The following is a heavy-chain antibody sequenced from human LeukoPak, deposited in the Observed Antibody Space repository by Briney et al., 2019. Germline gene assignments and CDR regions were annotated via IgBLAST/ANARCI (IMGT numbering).Heavy chain of an antibody. Sequence: SETLSLTCAVYGGSLSGYYWSWIRPPPGKGLAWIGEINHSGSTNYNPPLKSRVTISVDTSKHQFSLKLSSVTAADTAVYYCARGPGAAAAIPGRRSGLDPWGQGTLVTVSS. CDR3: ARGPGAAAAIPGRRSGLDP. D-gene: IGHD2-2*02. CDR2: INHSGST. CDR1: GGSLSGYY. J-gene: IGHJ5*02. V-gene: IGHV4-34*01.